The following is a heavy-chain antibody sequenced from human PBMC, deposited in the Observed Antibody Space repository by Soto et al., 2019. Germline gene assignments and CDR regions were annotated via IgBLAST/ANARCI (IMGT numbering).Heavy chain of an antibody. CDR3: ARHDWGSYSYYGMDV. J-gene: IGHJ6*02. V-gene: IGHV5-10-1*01. Sequence: GESLKISCKGSGYSFTSYWISWVRQMPGKGLEWMGRIDPSDSYTNYSPSFQGHVTISADKSISTAYLQWSSLKASDTAMYYCARHDWGSYSYYGMDVWGQGTTVTVSS. CDR2: IDPSDSYT. CDR1: GYSFTSYW. D-gene: IGHD7-27*01.